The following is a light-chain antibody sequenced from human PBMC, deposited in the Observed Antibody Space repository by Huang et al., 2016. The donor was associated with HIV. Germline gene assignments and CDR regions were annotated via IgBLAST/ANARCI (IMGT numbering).Light chain of an antibody. CDR2: GAS. CDR1: QSVSSN. Sequence: EIVMTQSPATLSVSPGERATLSCRASQSVSSNLAWYQQKPGPAPRLLIYGASTSATGIPARFSGSGSGTEFTLTISSLQSEDFAVYYCQQYNNWPPTFGQGTKLEIK. V-gene: IGKV3-15*01. CDR3: QQYNNWPPT. J-gene: IGKJ2*01.